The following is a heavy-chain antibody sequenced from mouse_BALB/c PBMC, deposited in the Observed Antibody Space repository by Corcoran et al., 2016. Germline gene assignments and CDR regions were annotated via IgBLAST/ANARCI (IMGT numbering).Heavy chain of an antibody. J-gene: IGHJ1*01. CDR1: GFNIKDTY. CDR3: ARVWDWYFDV. D-gene: IGHD4-1*01. V-gene: IGHV14-3*02. Sequence: EVQLQQSGAELVKPGASVKLSCTASGFNIKDTYMHWVKQRPEQGLEWIGRIDPANGNTKYDPKYQGKATITADTSSNTAYLQLSSLTSEDTAVYYCARVWDWYFDVWGAGTTVTVSS. CDR2: IDPANGNT.